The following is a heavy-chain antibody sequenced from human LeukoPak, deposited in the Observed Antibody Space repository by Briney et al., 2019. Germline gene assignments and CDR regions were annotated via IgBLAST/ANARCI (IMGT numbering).Heavy chain of an antibody. Sequence: ASVKVSCKASGYAFTGYYMHWVRQAPGQGLEWMGWINPNSGGTNYAQKFQGRVTMTRDTSISTAYMELSRLRSDDTAVYYCARGRYCSSTSPYCWFDPWGQGTLVTVSS. D-gene: IGHD2-2*01. V-gene: IGHV1-2*02. CDR2: INPNSGGT. CDR3: ARGRYCSSTSPYCWFDP. CDR1: GYAFTGYY. J-gene: IGHJ5*02.